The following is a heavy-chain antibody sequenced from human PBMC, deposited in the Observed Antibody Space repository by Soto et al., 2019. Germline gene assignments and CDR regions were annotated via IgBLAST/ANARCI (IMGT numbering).Heavy chain of an antibody. CDR2: IYYSGST. V-gene: IGHV4-59*01. CDR3: ATDPGPLYDFWSGYYLSDY. D-gene: IGHD3-3*01. Sequence: SETLSLTCTVSGGSISSYYWSWIRQPPGKGLEWIGYIYYSGSTNYNPSLKSRVTMTEDTSTDTAYMELSSLRSEDTAVYYCATDPGPLYDFWSGYYLSDYWGQGTLVTVSS. J-gene: IGHJ4*02. CDR1: GGSISSYY.